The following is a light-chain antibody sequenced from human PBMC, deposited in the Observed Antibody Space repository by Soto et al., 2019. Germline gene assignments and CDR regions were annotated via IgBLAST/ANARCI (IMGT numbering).Light chain of an antibody. Sequence: QSALTQPASVSGSPGQSITISCTGTSSDVGGYNYVSWYQQHPGKAPKLMIYEVSNRPSWVSNRFSCAKSGNTASLTISGIQAEDEADYYCSSYTSSSTPRYVFGTGTKLTVL. CDR3: SSYTSSSTPRYV. CDR2: EVS. V-gene: IGLV2-14*01. J-gene: IGLJ1*01. CDR1: SSDVGGYNY.